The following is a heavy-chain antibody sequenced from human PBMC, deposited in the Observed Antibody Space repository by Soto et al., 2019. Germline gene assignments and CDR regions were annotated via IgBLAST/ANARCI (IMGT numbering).Heavy chain of an antibody. D-gene: IGHD3-3*01. Sequence: QLQLQESGPGLVKPSETLSLTCTVSGGSISSSSYYWGWIRQPPGKGLEWIGSIYYSGSTYYNPSLKSRVTISVDTSKNQFSLKLSSVTAADTAVYYCARRIFYYDFWSGYYTSWGQGTLVTVSS. V-gene: IGHV4-39*01. CDR2: IYYSGST. CDR3: ARRIFYYDFWSGYYTS. J-gene: IGHJ4*02. CDR1: GGSISSSSYY.